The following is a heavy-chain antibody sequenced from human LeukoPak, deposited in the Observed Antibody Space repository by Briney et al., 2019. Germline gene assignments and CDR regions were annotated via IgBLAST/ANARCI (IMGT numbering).Heavy chain of an antibody. Sequence: GGSLRLSCAASGFTFSSYAMSWVRQAPGKGLEWASAISGSGGSTYYADSVKGRFTISRGNSKNTLYVQMNSLRAEDTAVYYCAKSPSGGFGELRYFDYWGQGTLVTVSS. CDR1: GFTFSSYA. J-gene: IGHJ4*02. D-gene: IGHD3-10*01. CDR3: AKSPSGGFGELRYFDY. CDR2: ISGSGGST. V-gene: IGHV3-23*01.